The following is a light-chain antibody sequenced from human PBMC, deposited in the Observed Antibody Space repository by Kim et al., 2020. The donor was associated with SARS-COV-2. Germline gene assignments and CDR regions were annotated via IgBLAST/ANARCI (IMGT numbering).Light chain of an antibody. Sequence: ELTQPPSMSEAPRQRVTISCSGSSSNIGSNAVNWYQQLPGKAPKLLIYSDDLLPSGVSDRFSGSKSGTSASLAISGLQSEDEADYYCAAWDDSLNGVVFGGGTQLTVL. CDR3: AAWDDSLNGVV. CDR2: SDD. V-gene: IGLV1-36*01. J-gene: IGLJ2*01. CDR1: SSNIGSNA.